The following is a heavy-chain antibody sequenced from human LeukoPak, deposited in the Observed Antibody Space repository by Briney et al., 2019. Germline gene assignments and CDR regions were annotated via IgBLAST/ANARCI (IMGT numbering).Heavy chain of an antibody. CDR2: LDAENNKK. V-gene: IGHV1-24*01. D-gene: IGHD3-22*01. J-gene: IGHJ4*02. Sequence: ASLTVSCKVSGYTVTEISIHWVRQTPGKGLEWMGGLDAENNKKVYAQKFQGRVTMTEDTSTDTAYMELSNLKSDDTAVYFCADFYETSGFFYWGQGTLVTVSS. CDR3: ADFYETSGFFY. CDR1: GYTVTEIS.